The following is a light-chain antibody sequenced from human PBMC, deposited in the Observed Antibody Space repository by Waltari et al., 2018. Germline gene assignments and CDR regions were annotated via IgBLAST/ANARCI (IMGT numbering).Light chain of an antibody. CDR3: LQDNEYPLT. V-gene: IGKV1-6*01. CDR1: QAIGSD. Sequence: AIQMTQSPSSVSASVGDRVTITCRASQAIGSDLGWYYQKPGNAPKVLIYGASKLQDGAPSRFSGSGFGTDFTLTITSLQPEDFATYYCLQDNEYPLTFGGGTTV. J-gene: IGKJ4*01. CDR2: GAS.